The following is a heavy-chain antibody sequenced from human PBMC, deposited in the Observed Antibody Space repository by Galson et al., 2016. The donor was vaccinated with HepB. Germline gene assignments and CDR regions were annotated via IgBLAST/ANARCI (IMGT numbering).Heavy chain of an antibody. CDR3: ARGKVEMVGPTGGDYYGMDV. J-gene: IGHJ6*02. CDR1: GFTFSNYA. D-gene: IGHD1-26*01. CDR2: ISYDGSNK. Sequence: SLRLSCAASGFTFSNYAMHWVRQAPGKGLGWEAVISYDGSNKYYADSVEGRFTISRDNSKNTLFLQMNSLRAEDTAVYFCARGKVEMVGPTGGDYYGMDVWGQGTTVTVSS. V-gene: IGHV3-30*04.